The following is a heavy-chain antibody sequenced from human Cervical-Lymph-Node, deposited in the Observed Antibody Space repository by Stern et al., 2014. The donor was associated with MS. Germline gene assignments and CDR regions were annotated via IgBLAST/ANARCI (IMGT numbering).Heavy chain of an antibody. V-gene: IGHV1-2*06. D-gene: IGHD3-16*02. Sequence: QMQLVQSGAEVKKPGASVKVSCKASGYRFSTFYLHWLRQSPGPGLQWLGRIDPGRGATNSAQTFQGSLTMTRDRSITTAYLELSGLRSDDTAVYYCARIYCSGDECYHSFDTWGQGTLVTVSS. J-gene: IGHJ4*02. CDR3: ARIYCSGDECYHSFDT. CDR1: GYRFSTFY. CDR2: IDPGRGAT.